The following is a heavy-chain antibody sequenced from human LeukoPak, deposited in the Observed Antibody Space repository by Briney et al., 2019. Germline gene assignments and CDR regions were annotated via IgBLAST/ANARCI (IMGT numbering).Heavy chain of an antibody. D-gene: IGHD3-22*01. V-gene: IGHV3-23*01. CDR3: AKDLRHYYDSNRDY. J-gene: IGHJ4*02. CDR2: ISGSGGST. CDR1: GFTFSSYA. Sequence: GGSLRLSCAASGFTFSSYAMSWVRQAPGKGLEWVSAISGSGGSTYYADSVKGRFTISRDNSKNTLYLQMNSLRAEDTAVYYCAKDLRHYYDSNRDYWGQGTLVTVSS.